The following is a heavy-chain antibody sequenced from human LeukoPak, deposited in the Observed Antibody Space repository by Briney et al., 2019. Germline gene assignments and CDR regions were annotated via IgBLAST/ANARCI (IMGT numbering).Heavy chain of an antibody. D-gene: IGHD3-10*01. V-gene: IGHV1-3*01. CDR2: INAGNGNT. Sequence: ASVKVSCKASGYTFTSYAMHWVRQAPGQRLEWMGWINAGNGNTKYSQKFQGRVTITRDTSASTAYMELSSLRSEDTAVYYCARVGDLYSSGSYFFDYWGQGTLVTVSS. J-gene: IGHJ4*02. CDR1: GYTFTSYA. CDR3: ARVGDLYSSGSYFFDY.